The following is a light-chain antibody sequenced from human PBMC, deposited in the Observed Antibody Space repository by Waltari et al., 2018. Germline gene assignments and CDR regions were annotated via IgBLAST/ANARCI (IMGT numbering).Light chain of an antibody. Sequence: DIVMTQSPDSLAVSLGERAPIHCKFSQSVLYSSNNKNFLAWYQQKPRQPPRLLIYWASTRESGVPDRFSGSGSGTNFTLTINSLQAEDVAVYYCQQYYTILRTFGQGTKVEIK. CDR3: QQYYTILRT. CDR1: QSVLYSSNNKNF. J-gene: IGKJ1*01. CDR2: WAS. V-gene: IGKV4-1*01.